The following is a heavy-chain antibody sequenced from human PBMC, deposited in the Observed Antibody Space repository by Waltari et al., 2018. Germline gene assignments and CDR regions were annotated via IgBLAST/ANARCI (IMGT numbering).Heavy chain of an antibody. CDR2: IRSKAYGGTT. V-gene: IGHV3-49*03. Sequence: EVQLVESGGGLVQPGRSLRLSCTASGFTFGDYAMSWFRPAPGKGLEWVGFIRSKAYGGTTEYAASVKGRFTISRDDSKNTLYLQMNSLRAEDTAVYYCASLTTPTTTGGMDVWGQGTTVTVSS. CDR3: ASLTTPTTTGGMDV. D-gene: IGHD4-17*01. CDR1: GFTFGDYA. J-gene: IGHJ6*02.